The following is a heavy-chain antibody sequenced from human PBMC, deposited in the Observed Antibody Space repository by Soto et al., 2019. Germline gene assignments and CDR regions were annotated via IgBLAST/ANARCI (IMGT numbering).Heavy chain of an antibody. Sequence: ETLCGTGRVSGFAISRGYYWSWVRQPPGKGLEWIGSIYPSVSSYHNPSLATRLRLSIDTSKNQFTLNLTSVTAADTALYFCAREKVGTTFFDNWGQGIQVTVYS. CDR2: IYPSVSS. D-gene: IGHD1-1*01. V-gene: IGHV4-38-2*02. J-gene: IGHJ4*02. CDR1: GFAISRGYY. CDR3: AREKVGTTFFDN.